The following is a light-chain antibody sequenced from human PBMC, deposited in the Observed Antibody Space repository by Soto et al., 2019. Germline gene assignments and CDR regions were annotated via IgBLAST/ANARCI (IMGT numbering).Light chain of an antibody. V-gene: IGKV3-11*01. CDR3: QQRSNWIT. CDR1: QSISRS. CDR2: DAS. J-gene: IGKJ5*01. Sequence: FTQAPSTLSVSPRERDTVSCRASQSISRSLAWYQQKPGQAPRLLISDASTRATGIPARFSGSRSGTDFTLTITRLEPEDFAVYYCQQRSNWITFGQGTRLEI.